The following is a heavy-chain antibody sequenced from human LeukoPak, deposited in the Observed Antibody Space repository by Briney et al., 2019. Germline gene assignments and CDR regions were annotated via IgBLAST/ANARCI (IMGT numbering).Heavy chain of an antibody. J-gene: IGHJ4*02. CDR3: ARKGGLLDY. CDR2: IYYNGST. D-gene: IGHD2-15*01. Sequence: SETLSLTCTVSGGSIMYYYWSWIRQSPWKGLEWIGYIYYNGSTNYNPSLKSRVSISLDTSKNQFSLKVTSVTAADTAVYYCARKGGLLDYWGQGTLVTVSS. CDR1: GGSIMYYY. V-gene: IGHV4-59*01.